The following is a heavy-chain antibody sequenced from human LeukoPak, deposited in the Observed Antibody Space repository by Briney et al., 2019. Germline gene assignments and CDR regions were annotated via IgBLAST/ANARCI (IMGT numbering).Heavy chain of an antibody. D-gene: IGHD3-3*01. J-gene: IGHJ4*02. CDR2: ISGRDDST. V-gene: IGHV3-23*01. CDR1: GFSFSNYA. Sequence: SGGSLRLSCAASGFSFSNYAMSWVRQVPGKGLEWVSAISGRDDSTYYADSVKGRFTISRDTSKNTLYLQMNSLGAEDTAVYYCAKWGDYDVWTSYYDSDYWGQGTLVTVSS. CDR3: AKWGDYDVWTSYYDSDY.